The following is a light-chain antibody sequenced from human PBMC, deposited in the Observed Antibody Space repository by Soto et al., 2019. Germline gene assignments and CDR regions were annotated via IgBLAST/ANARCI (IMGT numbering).Light chain of an antibody. Sequence: QPVLAQSPSASGTPGQRVTISCSGGSSNVGSNYVYWYQHLPGTAPRHLIQSDNQRPSGVPDRFSGSKSGTSASLAISGLRSEDEGYYYCSSYTSSSKGVFGTGTKLTVL. J-gene: IGLJ1*01. CDR2: SDN. V-gene: IGLV1-47*02. CDR1: SSNVGSNY. CDR3: SSYTSSSKGV.